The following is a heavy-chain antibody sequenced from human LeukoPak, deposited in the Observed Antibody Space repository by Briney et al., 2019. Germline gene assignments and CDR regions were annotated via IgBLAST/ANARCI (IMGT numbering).Heavy chain of an antibody. CDR2: ISGSGGRT. J-gene: IGHJ4*02. D-gene: IGHD6-19*01. Sequence: XXXAAXXFTFXNXXMTWVRXXPGXXLEXXXXISGSGGRTYYADSVKGRFTISRDNSKNTLYLQMNSLRAEDTAVYFCAKGPLIEVAGTTWDYWGQGTLVTVSS. CDR3: AKGPLIEVAGTTWDY. V-gene: IGHV3-23*01. CDR1: XFTFXNXX.